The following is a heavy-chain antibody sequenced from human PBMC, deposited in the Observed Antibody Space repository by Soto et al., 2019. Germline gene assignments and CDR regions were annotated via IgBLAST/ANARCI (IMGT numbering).Heavy chain of an antibody. CDR3: EIPNPLQGFDH. CDR2: IYYSWST. J-gene: IGHJ5*02. CDR1: GGSISSYY. D-gene: IGHD7-27*01. V-gene: IGHV4-59*01. Sequence: KSSETLSLTCTVSGGSISSYYWSWILQPPGKGLDWIGYIYYSWSTNDNPSLKSRVTISVDTSKNQFSLKLSSVTAADTAVYYCEIPNPLQGFDHWGQAILVTVS.